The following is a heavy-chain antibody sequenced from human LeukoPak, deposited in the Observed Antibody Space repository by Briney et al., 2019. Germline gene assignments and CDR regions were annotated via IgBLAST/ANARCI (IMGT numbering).Heavy chain of an antibody. CDR2: VSDSGGST. CDR3: AKWHEVFVYFDY. D-gene: IGHD5-12*01. J-gene: IGHJ4*02. CDR1: GFTFSGYA. Sequence: PGGSLRLSCAASGFTFSGYAMSWVRQAPGKGLEWVSTVSDSGGSTYYADSVKGRFTVSRDNSKRTLYLQMNSLRAEDTAVYYCAKWHEVFVYFDYWGQGTLVTVSS. V-gene: IGHV3-23*01.